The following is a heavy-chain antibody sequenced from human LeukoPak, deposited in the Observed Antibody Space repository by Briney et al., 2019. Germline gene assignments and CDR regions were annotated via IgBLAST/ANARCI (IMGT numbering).Heavy chain of an antibody. Sequence: SVKVSCKASGGTFSSYAISWVRQAPGQGLEWMGGIIPIFGTANYAQKFQGRVTITADESTSTAYMELSSLRSEDTAVYYCARDYYDSRGLDGSPFDYWGQGTLVTVSS. V-gene: IGHV1-69*13. J-gene: IGHJ4*02. D-gene: IGHD3-22*01. CDR2: IIPIFGTA. CDR1: GGTFSSYA. CDR3: ARDYYDSRGLDGSPFDY.